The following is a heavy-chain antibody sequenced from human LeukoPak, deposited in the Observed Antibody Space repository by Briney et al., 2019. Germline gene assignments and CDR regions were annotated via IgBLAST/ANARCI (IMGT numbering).Heavy chain of an antibody. V-gene: IGHV3-74*01. D-gene: IGHD5-18*01. Sequence: GGSLRLSCAASGFTFSGYWMHWVRQAPGKGLAWVSRINLDGSSKIYADSVKGRFTISRDNAKNTLYLQMNSLRAEDTAVYYCARVWENSHGYGYWGQGTLVTVSS. CDR3: ARVWENSHGYGY. J-gene: IGHJ4*02. CDR1: GFTFSGYW. CDR2: INLDGSSK.